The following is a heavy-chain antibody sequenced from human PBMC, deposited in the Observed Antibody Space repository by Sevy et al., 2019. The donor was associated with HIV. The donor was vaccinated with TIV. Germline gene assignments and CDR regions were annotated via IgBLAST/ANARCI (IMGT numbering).Heavy chain of an antibody. Sequence: GGSLRLSCAASGFTFSSYAMHWVRQAPGKGLEWVVVISYDGSNKYYADSVKGRFTISRDNSKNTLYLQMNSLRAEDTAVYYCARDRGVSCSSTSCYCCYYYGMDVWGQGTTVTVSS. CDR1: GFTFSSYA. CDR2: ISYDGSNK. J-gene: IGHJ6*02. CDR3: ARDRGVSCSSTSCYCCYYYGMDV. D-gene: IGHD2-2*01. V-gene: IGHV3-30*04.